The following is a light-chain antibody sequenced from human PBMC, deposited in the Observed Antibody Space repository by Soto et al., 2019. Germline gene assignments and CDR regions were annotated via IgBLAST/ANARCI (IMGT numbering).Light chain of an antibody. Sequence: QSALTQPASVSGSPGQSITISCTGTSXDVGGYNYVSWYQQHPGKAPKLMIYEVSNRPSGVSIRFSGSKSGNTASLTISGLQAEDEADYYCSSYTSSSTLVFGTGTKVTVL. J-gene: IGLJ1*01. CDR3: SSYTSSSTLV. V-gene: IGLV2-14*01. CDR2: EVS. CDR1: SXDVGGYNY.